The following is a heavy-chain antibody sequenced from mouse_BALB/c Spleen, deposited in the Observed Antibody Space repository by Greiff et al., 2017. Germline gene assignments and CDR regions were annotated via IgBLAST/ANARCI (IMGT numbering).Heavy chain of an antibody. Sequence: EVKLVESGGGLVKPGGSLKLSCAASGFTFSSYAMSWVRQTPEKRLEWVASISSGGSTYYPDSVKGRFTISRDNARNILYLQMSSLRSEDTAMYYCARGPDYGYYFDYWGQGTTLTVSS. J-gene: IGHJ2*01. D-gene: IGHD1-2*01. CDR3: ARGPDYGYYFDY. CDR1: GFTFSSYA. V-gene: IGHV5-6-5*01. CDR2: ISSGGST.